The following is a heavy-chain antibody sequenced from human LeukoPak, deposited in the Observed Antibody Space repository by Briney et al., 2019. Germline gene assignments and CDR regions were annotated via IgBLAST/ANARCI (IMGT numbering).Heavy chain of an antibody. CDR2: IRYDGGNK. CDR3: AKDGYYGSGNSFAFDI. J-gene: IGHJ3*02. V-gene: IGHV3-30*02. Sequence: PGGSLRLSCAASGFTFSSYGMHWVRQAPGKGLEWVAFIRYDGGNKYYADSVKGRFTISRDNSKNTLYLQMNSLRAEDTAVYYCAKDGYYGSGNSFAFDIWGQGTKVTVSS. CDR1: GFTFSSYG. D-gene: IGHD3-10*01.